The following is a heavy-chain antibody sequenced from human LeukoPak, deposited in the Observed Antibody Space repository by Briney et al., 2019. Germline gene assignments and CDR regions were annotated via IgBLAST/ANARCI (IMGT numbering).Heavy chain of an antibody. CDR1: GYIFTTNW. D-gene: IGHD6-19*01. CDR3: ARRAGSSGKFDP. Sequence: GESLKISCKGSGYIFTTNWISWIRQMPGKGLEWVGRIDPSDSETNYSPSFQGHVTISVDKSISTAYLQWSSLKASDTAMYYCARRAGSSGKFDPWGQGTLVIVSS. J-gene: IGHJ5*02. V-gene: IGHV5-10-1*01. CDR2: IDPSDSET.